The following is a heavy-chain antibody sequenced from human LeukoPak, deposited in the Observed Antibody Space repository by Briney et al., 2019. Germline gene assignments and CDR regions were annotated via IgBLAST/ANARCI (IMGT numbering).Heavy chain of an antibody. CDR2: IYYSGST. V-gene: IGHV4-59*01. J-gene: IGHJ5*02. CDR3: ARAAGPGGTTFLGWFDP. Sequence: PSETLSLTCTVSGGSISRYYWSWIRQPPGKGLEWIGYIYYSGSTNYNPSLKSRVTLSVDTSKNQFSLKLSSVTAADMAVYYCARAAGPGGTTFLGWFDPWGQGTLVTVSS. D-gene: IGHD1-7*01. CDR1: GGSISRYY.